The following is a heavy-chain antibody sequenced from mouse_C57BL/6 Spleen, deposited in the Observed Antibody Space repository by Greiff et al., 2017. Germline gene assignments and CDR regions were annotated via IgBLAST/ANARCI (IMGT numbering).Heavy chain of an antibody. CDR2: IYPGSGNT. D-gene: IGHD2-1*01. V-gene: IGHV1-66*01. Sequence: VQLQESGPELVKPGASVKISCKASGYSFTSYYIHWVKQRPGQGLEWIGWIYPGSGNTQYNEKFKGKATLTADTSSSTAYMQLSSLTSEDSAVYYCARGEGNFYAMDYWGQGTSVTVSS. CDR1: GYSFTSYY. CDR3: ARGEGNFYAMDY. J-gene: IGHJ4*01.